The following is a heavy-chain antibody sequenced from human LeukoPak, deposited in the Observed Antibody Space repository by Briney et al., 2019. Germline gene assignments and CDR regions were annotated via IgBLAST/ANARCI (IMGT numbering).Heavy chain of an antibody. CDR2: LWYDGTNK. CDR3: ARARNNYDSSGYSALDY. J-gene: IGHJ4*02. CDR1: EFSFSSYG. D-gene: IGHD3-22*01. V-gene: IGHV3-33*01. Sequence: GGSLRLSCAASEFSFSSYGMHWVRQAPGKGLQWVAGLWYDGTNKYHANSVKGRFTIPRDNSQSTLYLQMNSLRAEDTAVYYCARARNNYDSSGYSALDYWGQGTLVTVSS.